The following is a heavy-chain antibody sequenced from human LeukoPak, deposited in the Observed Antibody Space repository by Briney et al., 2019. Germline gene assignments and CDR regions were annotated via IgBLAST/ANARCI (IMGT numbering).Heavy chain of an antibody. CDR2: IYYSGST. Sequence: SETLSLTCTVSGGSISSYYWSWIRQPPGKGLEWIGYIYYSGSTYYNPSLKSRVTISVDTSKNQFSLKLSSVTAADTAVYYCARDRAYGDCTGLGYFDYWGQGTLVTVSS. V-gene: IGHV4-30-4*08. J-gene: IGHJ4*02. D-gene: IGHD4-17*01. CDR1: GGSISSYY. CDR3: ARDRAYGDCTGLGYFDY.